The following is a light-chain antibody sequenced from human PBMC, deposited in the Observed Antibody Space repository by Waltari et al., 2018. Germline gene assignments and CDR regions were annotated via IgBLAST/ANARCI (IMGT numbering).Light chain of an antibody. J-gene: IGKJ2*01. Sequence: EIVMTQSPATLSVSPGERATLSCRASQSVSSNIAWYQQKPGQAPRLLIYGASTRATGIPARFSGSGSGTEFTLTISSLQSEDFAVYYCQQYNNWPPTFGQGTKLEIK. CDR2: GAS. V-gene: IGKV3-15*01. CDR3: QQYNNWPPT. CDR1: QSVSSN.